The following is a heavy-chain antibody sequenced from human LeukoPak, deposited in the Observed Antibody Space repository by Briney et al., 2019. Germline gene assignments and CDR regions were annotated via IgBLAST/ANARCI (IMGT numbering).Heavy chain of an antibody. J-gene: IGHJ4*02. Sequence: SSETLSLTCTVSGGSISSYYWSWIRQPPGKGLEWIGYIYYSGSTNYNPSLKSRVTISVDTSKNRFSLKLSSVTAADTAVYYCARGVAVAGHTYFDYWGQGTLVTVSS. CDR2: IYYSGST. CDR3: ARGVAVAGHTYFDY. D-gene: IGHD6-19*01. V-gene: IGHV4-59*01. CDR1: GGSISSYY.